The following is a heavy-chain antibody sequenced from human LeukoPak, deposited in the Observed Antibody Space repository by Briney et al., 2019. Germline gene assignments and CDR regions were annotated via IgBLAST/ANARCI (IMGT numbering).Heavy chain of an antibody. J-gene: IGHJ6*03. CDR1: GGSFSGYY. CDR3: ARGGSYSRGYYYYYMDV. D-gene: IGHD6-13*01. CDR2: INHSGST. Sequence: SETLSLTCAVYGGSFSGYYWSWIRQPSGKGLEWIGEINHSGSTNYNPSLQSRVTISVDTSKNQFSLTLSSVTAADTAVYYCARGGSYSRGYYYYYMDVWGKGTTVTVSS. V-gene: IGHV4-34*01.